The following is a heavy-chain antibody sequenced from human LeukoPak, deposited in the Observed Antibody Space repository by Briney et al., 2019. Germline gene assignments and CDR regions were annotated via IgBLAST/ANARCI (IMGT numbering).Heavy chain of an antibody. V-gene: IGHV3-21*01. D-gene: IGHD1-26*01. J-gene: IGHJ4*02. CDR3: ARGAEELLDGGADY. CDR1: GFTFSSYA. Sequence: PGGSLRLSCAASGFTFSSYAMSWVRQAPGKGLEWVSSISSSSSYIYYADSVKGRFTISRDNAKNSLYLQMNSLRAEDTAVYYCARGAEELLDGGADYWGQGTLVTVSS. CDR2: ISSSSSYI.